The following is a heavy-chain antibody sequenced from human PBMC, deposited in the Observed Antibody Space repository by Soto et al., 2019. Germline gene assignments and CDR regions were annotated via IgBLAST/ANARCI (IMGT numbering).Heavy chain of an antibody. Sequence: ASVKVSCKASGYTFTNFGVTWVGRAPGQGLEWMGWISAYTDTPNYAQKFQGRVTMTIDTSTSTAYMDLRSLPSDDTAVYYCARVIPGVEGWLDPWGQGTMVTVYS. CDR1: GYTFTNFG. J-gene: IGHJ5*02. V-gene: IGHV1-18*01. D-gene: IGHD2-2*01. CDR3: ARVIPGVEGWLDP. CDR2: ISAYTDTP.